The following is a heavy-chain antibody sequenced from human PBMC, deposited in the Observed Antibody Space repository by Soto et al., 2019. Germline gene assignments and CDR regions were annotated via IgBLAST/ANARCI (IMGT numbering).Heavy chain of an antibody. Sequence: VESLKISCKGSGYSFTSYWIGWVRQMPGKGLEWMGIIYPGDSDTRYSPSFQGQVTISADKSISTAYLQWSSLKASDTAMYYCARLPYYDFWSGFWFDPWGQGTLVTAPQ. CDR3: ARLPYYDFWSGFWFDP. D-gene: IGHD3-3*01. V-gene: IGHV5-51*01. J-gene: IGHJ5*02. CDR1: GYSFTSYW. CDR2: IYPGDSDT.